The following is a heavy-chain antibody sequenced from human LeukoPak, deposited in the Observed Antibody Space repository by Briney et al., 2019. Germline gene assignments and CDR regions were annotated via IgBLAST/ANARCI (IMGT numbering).Heavy chain of an antibody. D-gene: IGHD2-21*02. J-gene: IGHJ5*02. CDR2: IYYSGST. Sequence: SETLSLTCTVSGGSISSDDYYWSWIRQPPGKGLEWIGYIYYSGSTYYNPSLKSRVTISVDTSKTQFSLKLSSVTAADTAVYYCARAPSDSWFDPWGQGTLVTVSS. V-gene: IGHV4-30-4*01. CDR3: ARAPSDSWFDP. CDR1: GGSISSDDYY.